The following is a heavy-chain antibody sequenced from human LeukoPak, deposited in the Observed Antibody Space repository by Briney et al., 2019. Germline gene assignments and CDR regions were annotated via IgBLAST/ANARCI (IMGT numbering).Heavy chain of an antibody. J-gene: IGHJ4*02. V-gene: IGHV3-30-3*01. D-gene: IGHD1-26*01. Sequence: GSMRLSCAASGFTFSSYAMHWVRQAPGQGLEWVSVISYDGSNKYYADSVKGRFTISRDNSKNTLYLHMNSQRAEDTAVYYCAREPSGSYRGGYFDYWGRGTLVTVSS. CDR2: ISYDGSNK. CDR1: GFTFSSYA. CDR3: AREPSGSYRGGYFDY.